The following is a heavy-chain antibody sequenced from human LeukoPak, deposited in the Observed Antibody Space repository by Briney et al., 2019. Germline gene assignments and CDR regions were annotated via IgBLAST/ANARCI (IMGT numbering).Heavy chain of an antibody. CDR2: IYTSGST. CDR1: GGSISSGSYY. CDR3: ARSLCGSGSYIHFDY. V-gene: IGHV4-61*02. Sequence: SETLSLTCTVSGGSISSGSYYWNWIRQPAGKGLEWIGRIYTSGSTNYNPSLKSRVTISVDTSKNQFSLKLSSVTAADTAVYYCARSLCGSGSYIHFDYWGQGTLVTVSS. J-gene: IGHJ4*02. D-gene: IGHD3-10*01.